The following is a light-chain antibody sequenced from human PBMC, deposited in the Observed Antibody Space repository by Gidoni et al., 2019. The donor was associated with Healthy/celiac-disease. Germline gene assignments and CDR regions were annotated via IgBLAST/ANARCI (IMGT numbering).Light chain of an antibody. Sequence: QSVLTPPPSVSGAPVQLVTISCTGSSSNIGAGYDVHWYQQLPGTAPKPLIYGNSNRPSGVPDRFSGSKSGTSASLAITGLQAEDEADYYCQSYDSSLSGWGVFGGGTKLTVL. CDR2: GNS. J-gene: IGLJ2*01. CDR1: SSNIGAGYD. V-gene: IGLV1-40*01. CDR3: QSYDSSLSGWGV.